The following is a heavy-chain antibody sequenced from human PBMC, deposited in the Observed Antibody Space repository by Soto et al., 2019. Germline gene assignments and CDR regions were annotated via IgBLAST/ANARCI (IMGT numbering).Heavy chain of an antibody. D-gene: IGHD3-16*02. CDR3: AREWNYRFDH. CDR2: ISSGGTYQ. V-gene: IGHV3-30-3*01. Sequence: PGGSLRLSCVASRFSFSSYAMHWIRQSPGRGLEWMAVISSGGTYQSYADSVRGRFTISRDNSNNTLYAQIDNLTTADTGVFYCAREWNYRFDHWSQGTLVTVSS. CDR1: RFSFSSYA. J-gene: IGHJ4*02.